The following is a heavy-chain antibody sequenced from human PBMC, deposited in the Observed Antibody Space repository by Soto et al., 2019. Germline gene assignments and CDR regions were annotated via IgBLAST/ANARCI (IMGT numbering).Heavy chain of an antibody. V-gene: IGHV4-34*01. CDR2: INHSGST. CDR3: ARLFYGARTYYDFWSGYQSPSYSAYYYYMDV. J-gene: IGHJ6*03. CDR1: GGSFSGYY. D-gene: IGHD3-3*01. Sequence: SETLSLTCAVYGGSFSGYYWSWIRQPPGKGLEWIGEINHSGSTNYNPSLKSRVTISVETSKNQCSLKLSSVTAADTAVYYCARLFYGARTYYDFWSGYQSPSYSAYYYYMDVWGKGTTVTVSS.